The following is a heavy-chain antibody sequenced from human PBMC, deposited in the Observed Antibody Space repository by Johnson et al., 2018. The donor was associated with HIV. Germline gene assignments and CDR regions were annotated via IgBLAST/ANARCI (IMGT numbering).Heavy chain of an antibody. V-gene: IGHV3-66*01. CDR2: IYSGGGT. CDR3: AKNLGVVGAALSGGHAFDI. D-gene: IGHD1-26*01. Sequence: VQLVESGGGLVKPGGSLRLSCAASGFTFSDYYMSWIRQAPGKGLEWVSVIYSGGGTYYADSVKGRFTISRDTSKNTLYLQMNSLRAEDTAVYYCAKNLGVVGAALSGGHAFDIWGQGTMVTVSS. CDR1: GFTFSDYY. J-gene: IGHJ3*02.